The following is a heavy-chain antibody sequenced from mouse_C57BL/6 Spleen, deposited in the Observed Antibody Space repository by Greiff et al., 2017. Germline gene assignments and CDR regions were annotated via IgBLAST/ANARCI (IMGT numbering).Heavy chain of an antibody. CDR2: IYPGSGST. CDR3: ARLGPIVTTRYFDD. Sequence: QVQLLQPGAEFVKPGASVKMSCTASGYTFTSYWITWVKQRPGPGLEWIGDIYPGSGSTNYNEKFKSKVTLTVDTASSTAYLQLSSLTSEDSAVYDCARLGPIVTTRYFDDWGTGTTVTVSS. CDR1: GYTFTSYW. J-gene: IGHJ1*03. V-gene: IGHV1-55*01. D-gene: IGHD2-5*01.